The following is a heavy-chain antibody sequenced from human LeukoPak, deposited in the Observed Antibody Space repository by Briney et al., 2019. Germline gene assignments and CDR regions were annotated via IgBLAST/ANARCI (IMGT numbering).Heavy chain of an antibody. Sequence: GGSLRLSCAASGFTFRSYGMHWVRQAPGKGLEWVTFIRYDGGNKYYTDSVKGRFTISRDNSKNTLYLQMNSLRTEDTAVYYCAKDSYYYYIDVRGKGTTVTVSS. J-gene: IGHJ6*03. V-gene: IGHV3-30*02. CDR3: AKDSYYYYIDV. CDR1: GFTFRSYG. CDR2: IRYDGGNK.